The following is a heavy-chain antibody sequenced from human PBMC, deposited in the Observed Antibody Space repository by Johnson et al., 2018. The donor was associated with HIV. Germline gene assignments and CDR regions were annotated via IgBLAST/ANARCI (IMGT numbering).Heavy chain of an antibody. D-gene: IGHD6-6*01. CDR2: ISSSGNTI. CDR1: GFTFSDYY. J-gene: IGHJ3*01. Sequence: QVQLVESGGGVVQPGGSLRLSCAASGFTFSDYYMTWIRQAPGKGLEWVSYISSSGNTIYYADSVKGRFTISRDNAKNTLYLQINSLRVEDTAVYYCARDQGVWAARPEDAFDVWGQGTMVTVSS. V-gene: IGHV3-11*04. CDR3: ARDQGVWAARPEDAFDV.